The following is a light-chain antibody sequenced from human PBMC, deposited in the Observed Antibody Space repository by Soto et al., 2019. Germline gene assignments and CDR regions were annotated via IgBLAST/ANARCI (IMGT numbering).Light chain of an antibody. CDR3: HQYDSGWT. CDR2: GAS. CDR1: QSISGTF. Sequence: EIVLTQSPGTLSLSPGERATLSCRASQSISGTFLAWYQHKPGQAPRVLIYGASRRATGIPDRFSGSGSGTDFTITISRLEPEDFAVYYCHQYDSGWTFGQGTKVEMK. V-gene: IGKV3-20*01. J-gene: IGKJ1*01.